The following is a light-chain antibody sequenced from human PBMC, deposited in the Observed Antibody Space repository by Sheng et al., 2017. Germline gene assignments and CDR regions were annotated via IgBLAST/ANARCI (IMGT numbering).Light chain of an antibody. V-gene: IGLV2-8*01. CDR1: SSDVGGYNY. J-gene: IGLJ2*01. CDR2: EVS. Sequence: QSALTQPPSASGSPGQSVTISCTGTSSDVGGYNYVSWYQQHPGKAPKLMIYEVSKRPSGVPDRFSGSKSGNTASLTVSGLQAEDEADYYCSSSTGSSTVFGGGTKLSVL. CDR3: SSSTGSSTV.